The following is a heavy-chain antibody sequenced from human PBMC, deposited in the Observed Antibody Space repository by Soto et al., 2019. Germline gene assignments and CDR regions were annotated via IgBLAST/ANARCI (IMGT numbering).Heavy chain of an antibody. CDR3: ARVVAVAGYYSDY. V-gene: IGHV1-69*01. CDR1: GGTFISYA. D-gene: IGHD6-19*01. J-gene: IGHJ4*02. CDR2: IIPIFGTA. Sequence: VKGSYKASGGTFISYAVSWVRQAPGQGLEWMGGIIPIFGTANYAQKFQGRVTITADESTSTAYMELSSLRSEDTAVYYCARVVAVAGYYSDYWGQGTLGT.